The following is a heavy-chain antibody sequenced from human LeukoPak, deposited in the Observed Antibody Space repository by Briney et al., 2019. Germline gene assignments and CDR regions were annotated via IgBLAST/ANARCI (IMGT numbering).Heavy chain of an antibody. D-gene: IGHD5-18*01. J-gene: IGHJ4*02. Sequence: SETLSLTCTVSGGSISSSSYYWGWIRQPPGKGLEWIGSIYYSGSTYYNPSLKSRVTISVDTSKNQFSLKLSSVTAADTAVYYCARAQVDTAMAVFDYWGQGTLVTASS. CDR3: ARAQVDTAMAVFDY. V-gene: IGHV4-39*01. CDR2: IYYSGST. CDR1: GGSISSSSYY.